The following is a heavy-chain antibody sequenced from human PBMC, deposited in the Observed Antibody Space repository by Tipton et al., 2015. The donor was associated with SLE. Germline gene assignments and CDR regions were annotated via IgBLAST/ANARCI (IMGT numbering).Heavy chain of an antibody. Sequence: SLRLSCAASGFTFSDYYMSWIRQAPGKGLEWVSYISSSSSYTNYADSVKGRFTISRDNAKNSLYLQMNSLRAEDTAVYYCAREWGLGAFDIWGQGTMVTVSS. CDR3: AREWGLGAFDI. CDR2: ISSSSSYT. J-gene: IGHJ3*02. D-gene: IGHD1-26*01. CDR1: GFTFSDYY. V-gene: IGHV3-11*06.